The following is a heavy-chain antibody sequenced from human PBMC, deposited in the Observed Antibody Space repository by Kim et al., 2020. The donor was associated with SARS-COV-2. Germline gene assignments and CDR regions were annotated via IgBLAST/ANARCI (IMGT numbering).Heavy chain of an antibody. V-gene: IGHV1-69*01. CDR3: ARAYCTGGVCSYLFDY. D-gene: IGHD2-8*02. Sequence: KYRGRVTITADESTSTAYMELSSLRSEDTAVYYCARAYCTGGVCSYLFDYWGQGTLVTVSS. J-gene: IGHJ4*02.